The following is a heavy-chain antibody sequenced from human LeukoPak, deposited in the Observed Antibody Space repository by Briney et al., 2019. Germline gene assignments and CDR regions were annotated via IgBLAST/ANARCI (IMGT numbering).Heavy chain of an antibody. CDR3: ARDSTGFSGGFDY. V-gene: IGHV3-7*01. CDR1: GFTFSSYW. J-gene: IGHJ4*02. D-gene: IGHD1-14*01. Sequence: GGSLRLSCTASGFTFSSYWMSWVRQAPGKGLEWVANIKQDGSEKYYVDSVKGRFTISRDNAKNSLYLQMNSLRAEDTAVYYCARDSTGFSGGFDYWGQGTLVTVSS. CDR2: IKQDGSEK.